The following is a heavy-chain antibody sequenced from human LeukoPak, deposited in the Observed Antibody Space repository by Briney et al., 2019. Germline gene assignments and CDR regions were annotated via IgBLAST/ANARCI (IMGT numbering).Heavy chain of an antibody. CDR1: GYTFTSYG. Sequence: ASVKVSCKASGYTFTSYGISWVRQAPGQGLEWMGWISAYNGNTNYAQKLQGRVTMTTDTSTSTAYMGLRSLRSDDTAVYYCARDTLLWFGELEPNWFDPWGQGTLVTVSS. CDR3: ARDTLLWFGELEPNWFDP. CDR2: ISAYNGNT. D-gene: IGHD3-10*01. J-gene: IGHJ5*02. V-gene: IGHV1-18*01.